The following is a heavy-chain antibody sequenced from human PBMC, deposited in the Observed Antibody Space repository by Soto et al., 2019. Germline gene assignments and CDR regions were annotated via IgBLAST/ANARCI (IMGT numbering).Heavy chain of an antibody. D-gene: IGHD3-9*01. V-gene: IGHV1-18*01. CDR1: GYTFTSYC. Sequence: GASAKLCSKASGYTFTSYCMSWVRQAPGQELEWMGWISAYNGNTNYAQKLQGRVTMTTDTSTSTAYMELRSLSSVTAADTAVYYCARSYAPAALRYFDWLSYYYMDVWGKGTTVTVSS. J-gene: IGHJ6*03. CDR2: ISAYNGNT. CDR3: ARSYAPAALRYFDWLSYYYMDV.